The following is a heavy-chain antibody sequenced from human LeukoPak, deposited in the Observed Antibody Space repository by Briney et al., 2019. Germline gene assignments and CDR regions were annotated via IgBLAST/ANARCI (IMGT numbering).Heavy chain of an antibody. V-gene: IGHV3-23*01. CDR1: GFAFSTYT. CDR2: INSGGTTT. Sequence: GGSLRLSCAACGFAFSTYTMNWARQAPGKGLEWVASINSGGTTTHYAFSVKGRFTISRDNSKNMVYLQMNSLRAEDTAVYYCAKDVGTSYYNPIDYWGQGTLVTVSS. J-gene: IGHJ4*02. CDR3: AKDVGTSYYNPIDY. D-gene: IGHD2-2*01.